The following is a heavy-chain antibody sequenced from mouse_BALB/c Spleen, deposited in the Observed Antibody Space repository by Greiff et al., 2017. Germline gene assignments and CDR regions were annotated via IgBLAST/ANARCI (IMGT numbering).Heavy chain of an antibody. CDR3: ARDYRYGYWYFDG. D-gene: IGHD2-14*01. CDR2: IDPANGNT. Sequence: VQLQQSGAELVKPGASVKLSCTASGFNIKDTYMHWVKQRPEQGLEWIGRIDPANGNTKYDPKFQGKATITADTSSNTAYLQLSSLTSEDTAVYYCARDYRYGYWYFDGWGAGTTVTVSS. J-gene: IGHJ1*01. CDR1: GFNIKDTY. V-gene: IGHV14-3*02.